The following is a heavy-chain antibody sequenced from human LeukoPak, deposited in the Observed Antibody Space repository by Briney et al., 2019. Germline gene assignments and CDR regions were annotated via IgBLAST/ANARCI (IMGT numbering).Heavy chain of an antibody. CDR2: IRYDGSNK. Sequence: GSLRLSCAASGFTFSSYGMHWVRQAPGKGLEWVAFIRYDGSNKYYADSVKGRFTISRDNVKNSLYLQMNSLRAEDTAVYYCARDRGGDFDYWGQGTLVTVSS. J-gene: IGHJ4*02. D-gene: IGHD2-21*01. CDR3: ARDRGGDFDY. V-gene: IGHV3-30*02. CDR1: GFTFSSYG.